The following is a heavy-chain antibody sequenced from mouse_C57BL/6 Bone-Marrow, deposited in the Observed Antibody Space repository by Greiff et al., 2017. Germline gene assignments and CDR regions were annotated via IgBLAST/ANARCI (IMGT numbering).Heavy chain of an antibody. CDR2: IYPGGGYT. CDR1: GYTFTNYW. J-gene: IGHJ3*01. Sequence: QVQLHQSGAELVRPGTSVKMSCKASGYTFTNYWIGWAKQRPGHGLEWIGDIYPGGGYTNYNEKFKGKATLTADKSSSTAYMQFSSLTSEDSAIYYCASGDYPAWFAYWGQGTLVTVSA. V-gene: IGHV1-63*01. CDR3: ASGDYPAWFAY. D-gene: IGHD2-4*01.